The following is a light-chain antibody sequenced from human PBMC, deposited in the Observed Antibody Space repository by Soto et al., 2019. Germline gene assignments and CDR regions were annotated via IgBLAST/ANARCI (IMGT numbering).Light chain of an antibody. V-gene: IGLV1-44*01. CDR3: AAWDDSLNGWV. CDR1: SSDIGSNT. CDR2: SNN. Sequence: QSVLTQPPSASGTPGQRVTISCSGSSSDIGSNTVNWYQQLPGTAPNLLIYSNNQRPSGVPGRFSGSKSGTSASLAISGLQSEDEADYYCAAWDDSLNGWVFGGGTQLTVL. J-gene: IGLJ3*02.